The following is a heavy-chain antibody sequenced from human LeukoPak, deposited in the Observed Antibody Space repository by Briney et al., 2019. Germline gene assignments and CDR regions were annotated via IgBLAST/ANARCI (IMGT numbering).Heavy chain of an antibody. D-gene: IGHD5-24*01. CDR2: IYTSGST. CDR3: ARHRRDGYLELSTFDY. V-gene: IGHV4-4*07. CDR1: GGSISSYY. Sequence: SETLSLTCTVSGGSISSYYWSWIRQPAGKGLEWIGRIYTSGSTNYNPSLKSRVTMSVDTSKNQFSLKLSSVTAADTAVYYCARHRRDGYLELSTFDYWGQGTLVTVSS. J-gene: IGHJ4*02.